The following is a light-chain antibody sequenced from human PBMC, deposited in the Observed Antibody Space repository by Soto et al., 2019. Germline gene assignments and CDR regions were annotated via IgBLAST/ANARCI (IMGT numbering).Light chain of an antibody. CDR3: QSYDSSLSVVV. V-gene: IGLV1-40*01. J-gene: IGLJ2*01. CDR2: ANN. Sequence: QSVLTQPPSVSGAPGQRVTISYTGSSSNIGAHYDVHWYQQFTGKAPKLLIYANNNRPSGVPDRFSGSQSGTSASLAITGLQADDEADYYCQSYDSSLSVVVFGGGTKLTVL. CDR1: SSNIGAHYD.